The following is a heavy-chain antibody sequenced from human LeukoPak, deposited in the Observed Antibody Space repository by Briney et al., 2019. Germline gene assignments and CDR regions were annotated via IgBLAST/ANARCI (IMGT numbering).Heavy chain of an antibody. CDR2: ISGSGGST. J-gene: IGHJ6*03. Sequence: PGGSLRLSCAVSGLTFNNYAMSWVRQAPGKGLEWVSAISGSGGSTYYADSVKGRFTISRDNSKNTLYLQMNSLRAEDTAVYYCAKRRGLELLYYYYMDVWGKGTTVTVSS. V-gene: IGHV3-23*01. CDR3: AKRRGLELLYYYYMDV. CDR1: GLTFNNYA. D-gene: IGHD1-7*01.